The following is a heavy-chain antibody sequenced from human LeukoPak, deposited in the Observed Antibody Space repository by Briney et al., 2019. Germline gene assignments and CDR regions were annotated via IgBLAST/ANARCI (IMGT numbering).Heavy chain of an antibody. CDR2: MNEYGSEI. CDR3: ARPRGCGSSRCNNFDY. V-gene: IGHV3-7*01. Sequence: GGSLRLSCAVSGFTFSGFSMGWVRQAPGKGLEWVAKMNEYGSEIFYVDSVKGRFTISRDNVKNSLYLQMNRLRAEDTAVYYCARPRGCGSSRCNNFDYWGQGTLVTVSS. D-gene: IGHD2-2*01. CDR1: GFTFSGFS. J-gene: IGHJ4*02.